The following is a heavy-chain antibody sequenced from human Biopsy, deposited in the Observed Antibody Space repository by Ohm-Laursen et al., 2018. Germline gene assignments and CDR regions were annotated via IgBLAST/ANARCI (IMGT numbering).Heavy chain of an antibody. J-gene: IGHJ4*02. CDR1: GFTFNNYG. V-gene: IGHV3-30*18. Sequence: SLRLSCTASGFTFNNYGMQWVRQAPGKGLEWVAFIFYDGSNTYYADSVKGRFTISRDNSRDTLYLQMSSLRAEDTAVYYCAKDRYNYTPIGGFSMDVWGQGSLVTVSS. CDR2: IFYDGSNT. D-gene: IGHD5-18*01. CDR3: AKDRYNYTPIGGFSMDV.